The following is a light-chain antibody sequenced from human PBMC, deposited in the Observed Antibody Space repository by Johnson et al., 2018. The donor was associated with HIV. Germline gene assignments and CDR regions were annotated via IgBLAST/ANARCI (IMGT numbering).Light chain of an antibody. CDR3: GTWDSSLSYV. J-gene: IGLJ1*01. CDR2: ENN. Sequence: QSVLTQPPSVSAAPGQKVTISCSGCSSNIGNNYVSWYQQLPGTAPKILIYENNKRPSGIPDRFSGSKSGTSATLAITGLQTGGEADYYCGTWDSSLSYVFGTGTNVTVL. CDR1: SSNIGNNY. V-gene: IGLV1-51*02.